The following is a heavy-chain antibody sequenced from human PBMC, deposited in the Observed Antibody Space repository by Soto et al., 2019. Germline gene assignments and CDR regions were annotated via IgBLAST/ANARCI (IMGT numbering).Heavy chain of an antibody. CDR1: GLSFSNYA. J-gene: IGHJ4*02. Sequence: GGSMRLSCATSGLSFSNYAMSWVRQAPGGGLEWVSSMSGSSSTTYYADSVRGRFTISRDRSKNTLYLQMSSLRAEDTALYYCAKNQERELPRVIDFWGQGTLVTVSS. CDR2: MSGSSSTT. CDR3: AKNQERELPRVIDF. V-gene: IGHV3-23*01. D-gene: IGHD1-7*01.